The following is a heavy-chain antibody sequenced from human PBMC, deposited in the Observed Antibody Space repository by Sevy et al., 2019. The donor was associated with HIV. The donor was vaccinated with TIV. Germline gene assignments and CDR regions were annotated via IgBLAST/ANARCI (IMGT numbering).Heavy chain of an antibody. J-gene: IGHJ4*02. Sequence: GGSLRLSCVASGFTFSSYAMSWVRQAPGKGLEWVSAISGSGGSTYYADSVKGRFTISRDNSKNTLYLQMNSLRAEDTAVYYCATRYGDYFPYFDYWGQGTLVTVSS. CDR3: ATRYGDYFPYFDY. CDR2: ISGSGGST. D-gene: IGHD4-17*01. V-gene: IGHV3-23*01. CDR1: GFTFSSYA.